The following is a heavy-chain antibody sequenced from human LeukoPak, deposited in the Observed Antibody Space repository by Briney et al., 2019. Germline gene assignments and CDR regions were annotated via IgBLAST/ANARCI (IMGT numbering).Heavy chain of an antibody. CDR1: GFTFSSYS. V-gene: IGHV4-39*07. J-gene: IGHJ5*02. CDR2: IYYSGST. Sequence: GSLRLSCAASGFTFSSYSMNWVRQPPGKGLEWIGSIYYSGSTYYNPSLKSRVTISVDTSKNQFSLKLSSVTAADTAVYYCATDVRVDRWGQGTLVTVSS. D-gene: IGHD3-10*01. CDR3: ATDVRVDR.